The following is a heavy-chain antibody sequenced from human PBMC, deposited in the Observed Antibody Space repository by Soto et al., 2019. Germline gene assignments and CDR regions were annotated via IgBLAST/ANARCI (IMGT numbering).Heavy chain of an antibody. Sequence: PGGSLRLSCAASGFTFSSYAMNWVRQAPGKGLEWVSGISATGAKTYSADSVKGRFTTSRDNSKDTVYLEMNNLRAEDTAVYYCTKSRSAVVYYFDFWGLGALVTVSS. D-gene: IGHD2-15*01. V-gene: IGHV3-23*01. CDR2: ISATGAKT. CDR1: GFTFSSYA. CDR3: TKSRSAVVYYFDF. J-gene: IGHJ4*02.